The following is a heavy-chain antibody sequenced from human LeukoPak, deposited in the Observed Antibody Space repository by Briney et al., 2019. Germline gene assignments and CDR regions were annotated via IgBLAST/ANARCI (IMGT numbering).Heavy chain of an antibody. J-gene: IGHJ6*03. CDR3: ARLDSGTYYYYYYYMDV. CDR1: GASISSSTYY. V-gene: IGHV4-39*01. D-gene: IGHD1-26*01. Sequence: PSETLSLTCTVSGASISSSTYYWGWIRQPPGKGLEWIGSIYYSGSTYYNPSLKSRVTKSVDTSNNQFSLKLTSVTAADTAVYYCARLDSGTYYYYYYYMDVWGKGTTVTVSS. CDR2: IYYSGST.